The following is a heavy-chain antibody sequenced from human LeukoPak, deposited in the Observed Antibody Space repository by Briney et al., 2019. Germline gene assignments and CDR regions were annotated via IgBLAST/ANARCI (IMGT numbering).Heavy chain of an antibody. J-gene: IGHJ4*02. CDR1: GFTFDDYG. Sequence: RSGGSLRLSCAASGFTFDDYGMSWVRQAPGKGLEWVSGINWNGGSTVYADSVKGRFTISRDNAKNSLYLQMNSLRAEDTALYYCARGAYYYDSSGYSTTFDYWGQGTLVTVSS. CDR3: ARGAYYYDSSGYSTTFDY. CDR2: INWNGGST. D-gene: IGHD3-22*01. V-gene: IGHV3-20*04.